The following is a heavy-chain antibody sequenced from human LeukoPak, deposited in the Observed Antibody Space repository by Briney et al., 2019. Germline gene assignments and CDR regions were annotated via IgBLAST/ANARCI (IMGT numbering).Heavy chain of an antibody. CDR3: ARGVGIAVAFPDY. CDR2: IDPNSGGT. Sequence: ASVKVSCKASGYTFTGYYMHWVRQAPGQGLEWMGWIDPNSGGTNYAQKFQGRVTMTRDTSISTAYMELSRLRSDDTAVYYCARGVGIAVAFPDYWGQGTLVTVSS. V-gene: IGHV1-2*02. J-gene: IGHJ4*02. D-gene: IGHD6-19*01. CDR1: GYTFTGYY.